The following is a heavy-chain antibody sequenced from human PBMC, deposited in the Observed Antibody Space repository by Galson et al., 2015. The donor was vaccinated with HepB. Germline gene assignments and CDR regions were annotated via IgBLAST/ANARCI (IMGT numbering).Heavy chain of an antibody. CDR1: GGSISSSSYY. V-gene: IGHV4-39*07. Sequence: SETLSLTCTVSGGSISSSSYYWGWIRQPPGKGLEWIGSIYYSGSTYYNPSLKSRVTISVDTSKNQFSLKLSSVTAADTAVYYCALIGWGASSAFDIWGQGTMVTVSS. D-gene: IGHD1-26*01. CDR3: ALIGWGASSAFDI. CDR2: IYYSGST. J-gene: IGHJ3*02.